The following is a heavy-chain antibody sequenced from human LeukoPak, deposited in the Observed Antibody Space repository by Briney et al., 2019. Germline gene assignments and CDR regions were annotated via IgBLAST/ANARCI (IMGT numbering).Heavy chain of an antibody. CDR1: GYTFTSYG. Sequence: GASVKVSCKASGYTFTSYGISWVRQAPGQGLEWMGWISAYNGNTNYAQKLQGRVTMTTDTSTSTAYMELRSLRSDDTAVYYCARAPIPDYYDSSGYYYWGQGTLVTVSS. CDR3: ARAPIPDYYDSSGYYY. CDR2: ISAYNGNT. V-gene: IGHV1-18*01. J-gene: IGHJ4*02. D-gene: IGHD3-22*01.